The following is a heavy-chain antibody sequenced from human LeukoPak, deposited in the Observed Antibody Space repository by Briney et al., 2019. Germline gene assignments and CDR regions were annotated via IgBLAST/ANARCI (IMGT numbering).Heavy chain of an antibody. J-gene: IGHJ3*02. V-gene: IGHV3-48*01. CDR3: ARGGQYSSSWIDAFDI. Sequence: GGSLRLSCAASGFTFSSYSMNWVRQAPGKGLEWVSYISSSNSLIYYADSVKGRFTISGDNAKNSLYLQMNSLRAEDTAVYYCARGGQYSSSWIDAFDIWGQGTMVTVSS. CDR2: ISSSNSLI. CDR1: GFTFSSYS. D-gene: IGHD2-2*01.